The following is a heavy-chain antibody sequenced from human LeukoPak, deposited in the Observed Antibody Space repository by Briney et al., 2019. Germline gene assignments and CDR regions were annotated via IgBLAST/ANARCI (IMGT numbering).Heavy chain of an antibody. CDR2: ISAYNGNT. D-gene: IGHD5-12*01. V-gene: IGHV1-18*01. CDR3: ATAPREWLRSDAFDI. J-gene: IGHJ3*02. Sequence: ASVKVSCKASGGTFTSYGISWVRQAPGQGLEWMGWISAYNGNTNYAQKLQGRVTMTTDTSTSTAYMELRSLRSDDTAVYYCATAPREWLRSDAFDIWGQGTMVTVSS. CDR1: GGTFTSYG.